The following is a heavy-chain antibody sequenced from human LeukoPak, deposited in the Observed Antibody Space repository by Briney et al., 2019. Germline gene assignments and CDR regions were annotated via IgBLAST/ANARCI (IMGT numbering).Heavy chain of an antibody. J-gene: IGHJ6*03. V-gene: IGHV3-7*01. Sequence: PGGSLRLSCAASGFTFSSYWMSWVRQAPGKGLEWVANIKQDGSEKYYVDPVKGRFTISRDNAKNSLYLQMNSLRAEDTAVYYCARDPYSGGYGDYYYYYMDLWGQGTTVTISS. CDR2: IKQDGSEK. CDR1: GFTFSSYW. CDR3: ARDPYSGGYGDYYYYYMDL. D-gene: IGHD1-26*01.